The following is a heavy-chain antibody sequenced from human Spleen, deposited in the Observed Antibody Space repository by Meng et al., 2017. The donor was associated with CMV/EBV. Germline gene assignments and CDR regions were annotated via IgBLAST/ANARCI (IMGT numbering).Heavy chain of an antibody. CDR2: INHSGST. Sequence: VYGGSFGGYYWSWVRQPPGKGLEWIGEINHSGSTNYSPSLKSRVTISVDTSKNQFSLKLSSVTAADTAVYYCERVGGIAARRAFDIWGQGTMVTVSS. V-gene: IGHV4-34*01. D-gene: IGHD6-6*01. CDR1: GGSFGGYY. J-gene: IGHJ3*02. CDR3: ERVGGIAARRAFDI.